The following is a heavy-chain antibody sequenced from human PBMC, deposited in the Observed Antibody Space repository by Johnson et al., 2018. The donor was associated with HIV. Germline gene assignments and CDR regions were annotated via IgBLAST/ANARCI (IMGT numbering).Heavy chain of an antibody. J-gene: IGHJ3*01. CDR1: GFTFDDYG. CDR2: IYSGGST. Sequence: QVQLVESGGGVVRPGGSLRLSCAASGFTFDDYGMSWVRQAPGKGLEWVSVIYSGGSTYYADSVKGRFTISRDNSKNTLYLHINSLRPDDTGVYYCAKDKFMFLDNPVDAFDVWGQGTMVTVSS. CDR3: AKDKFMFLDNPVDAFDV. D-gene: IGHD3/OR15-3a*01. V-gene: IGHV3-NL1*01.